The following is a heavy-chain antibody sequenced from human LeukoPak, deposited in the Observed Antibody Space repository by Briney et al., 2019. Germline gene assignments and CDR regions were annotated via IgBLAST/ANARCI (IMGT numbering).Heavy chain of an antibody. D-gene: IGHD2-15*01. CDR2: LYNAGST. J-gene: IGHJ6*02. CDR3: ARDRWELLSNSYHYCGLGV. Sequence: GGSLRLSCVASGFIVSNNYMSWVRQAPGKGLEWVSVLYNAGSTYYAESVKGRFTISRDNSKNTLYLQMYSLRAEDTAVYYCARDRWELLSNSYHYCGLGVWGRGTTVTVSS. CDR1: GFIVSNNY. V-gene: IGHV3-53*01.